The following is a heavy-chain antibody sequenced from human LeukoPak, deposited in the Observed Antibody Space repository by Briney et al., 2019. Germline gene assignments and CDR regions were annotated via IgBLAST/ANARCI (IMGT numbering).Heavy chain of an antibody. CDR1: GCTFTSYY. Sequence: ASVKVSCKASGCTFTSYYMHWVRQAPGQGLEWMGIINPSGGSTSYAQKFQGRVTMTRDTSTSTVYMELSSLRSEDTAVYYCARDYVDYYDSSGYQGDWGQGTLVTVSS. D-gene: IGHD3-22*01. J-gene: IGHJ4*02. CDR3: ARDYVDYYDSSGYQGD. V-gene: IGHV1-46*01. CDR2: INPSGGST.